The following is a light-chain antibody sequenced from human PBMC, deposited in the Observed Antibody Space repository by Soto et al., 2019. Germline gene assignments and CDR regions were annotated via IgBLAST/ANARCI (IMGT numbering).Light chain of an antibody. V-gene: IGKV3D-15*01. CDR1: QSFSSN. CDR3: QQYVISVT. J-gene: IGKJ5*01. CDR2: GAS. Sequence: ELVMTQSPATLSVSPGERATLSCRASQSFSSNVAWYQQKPGQAPRLLIYGASNRATGIPERFTGSGSGTDFTLTISRLETQDSAMYYCQQYVISVTFGQGTRLEIK.